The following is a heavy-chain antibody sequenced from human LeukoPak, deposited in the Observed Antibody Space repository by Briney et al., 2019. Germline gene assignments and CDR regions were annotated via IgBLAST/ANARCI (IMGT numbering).Heavy chain of an antibody. J-gene: IGHJ4*02. D-gene: IGHD3-10*01. V-gene: IGHV3-15*01. CDR1: GFPFSNAW. CDR2: IKSKTDGGTT. Sequence: GSLRLSCAASGFPFSNAWMSWVRQAPGKGLEWVGRIKSKTDGGTTDYAAPVKGRFTISRDDSKNTLYLQMNSLKTKDTAVYYCTTDRRQLWFGEYYFDYWGQGTLVTVSS. CDR3: TTDRRQLWFGEYYFDY.